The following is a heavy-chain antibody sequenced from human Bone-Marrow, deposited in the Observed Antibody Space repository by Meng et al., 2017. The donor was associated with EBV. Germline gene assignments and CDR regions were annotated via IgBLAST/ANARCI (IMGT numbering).Heavy chain of an antibody. D-gene: IGHD3-16*01. CDR2: ISGSGGST. CDR3: AKAPIWSYFDH. CDR1: GFTFSSYA. J-gene: IGHJ4*02. Sequence: VRRVGSGGGLVQPGGSLRLSCAASGFTFSSYAMSWVRQAPGKGLEWVSSISGSGGSTYYADSVKGRFTVSRDNSKNTLYLQMDSLRAEDTAVYYCAKAPIWSYFDHWGQGALVTVSS. V-gene: IGHV3-23*04.